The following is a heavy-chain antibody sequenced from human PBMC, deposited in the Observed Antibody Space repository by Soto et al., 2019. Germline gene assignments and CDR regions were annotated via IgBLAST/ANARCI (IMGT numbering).Heavy chain of an antibody. CDR1: GGSISTSNW. V-gene: IGHV4-4*02. CDR2: VYRPGST. CDR3: ARARATIAAAAIFDC. J-gene: IGHJ4*02. Sequence: QVQLQESGPGLVKPSGTLSLTCAVSGGSISTSNWWSWVRQPPGKGLEWIGEVYRPGSTNYNPSLESRLTISVDKSKNQFSLKLTSVTAADTAVYYCARARATIAAAAIFDCWGQGTLVTVSS. D-gene: IGHD6-13*01.